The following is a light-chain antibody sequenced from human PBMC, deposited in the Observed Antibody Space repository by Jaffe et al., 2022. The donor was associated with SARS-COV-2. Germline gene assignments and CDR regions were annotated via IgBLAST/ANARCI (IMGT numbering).Light chain of an antibody. J-gene: IGLJ2*01. V-gene: IGLV3-19*01. Sequence: SSELTQDPAVSVALGQTVRITCQGDSLRSYYASWYQQKPGQAPVLVLYGKNNRPSGIPDRFSGSSSGNTASLTITGAQAEDEGEFYCNSRDSSGNHLVFGGGTKLTVL. CDR3: NSRDSSGNHLV. CDR1: SLRSYY. CDR2: GKN.